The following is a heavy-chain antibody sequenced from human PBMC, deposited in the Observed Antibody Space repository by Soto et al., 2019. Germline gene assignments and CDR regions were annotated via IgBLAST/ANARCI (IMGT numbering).Heavy chain of an antibody. D-gene: IGHD2-2*01. J-gene: IGHJ4*02. CDR1: GGTFNSYL. CDR3: ARGLDQPPVGLYFDT. Sequence: QVQLVQSGAEVKNPGSSVKVSCKTSGGTFNSYLIAWVRQSPGQGLEWMGGIIPAFGTAKYAQKCQGRVTITADKSTTTAYMELRTLTSEDTAVYYCARGLDQPPVGLYFDTWGQGTLVTVSS. V-gene: IGHV1-69*06. CDR2: IIPAFGTA.